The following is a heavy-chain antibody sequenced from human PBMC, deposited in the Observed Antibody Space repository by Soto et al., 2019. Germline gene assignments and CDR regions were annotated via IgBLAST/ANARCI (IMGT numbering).Heavy chain of an antibody. V-gene: IGHV1-69*01. J-gene: IGHJ6*02. CDR2: IIPIFGTA. CDR3: ARSQGGSSSLDIYYYYYYGMDV. Sequence: QVQLVQSGAEVKKPGSSVKVSCKAPGGTFSSYAISWVRQAPGQGLESMGGIIPIFGTAKYAQKFQGRVTTTADESTSTGYMELSSLRSEDTAENYCARSQGGSSSLDIYYYYYYGMDVWGQGTTVTVSS. D-gene: IGHD2-15*01. CDR1: GGTFSSYA.